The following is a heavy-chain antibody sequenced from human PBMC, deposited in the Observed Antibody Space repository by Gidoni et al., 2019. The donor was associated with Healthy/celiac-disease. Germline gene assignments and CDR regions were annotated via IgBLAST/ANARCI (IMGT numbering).Heavy chain of an antibody. Sequence: QVQLVESGGGVVQPGRSLRLSCAASGFTFSSYGMHWVRQAPGKGLEWVAVIWYDGSNKYYADSVKGRFTISRDNSKNTLYLQMNSLRAEDTAVYYCAREGITYYYDSSGYGHFDYWGQGTLVTVSS. CDR1: GFTFSSYG. CDR3: AREGITYYYDSSGYGHFDY. D-gene: IGHD3-22*01. J-gene: IGHJ4*02. V-gene: IGHV3-33*01. CDR2: IWYDGSNK.